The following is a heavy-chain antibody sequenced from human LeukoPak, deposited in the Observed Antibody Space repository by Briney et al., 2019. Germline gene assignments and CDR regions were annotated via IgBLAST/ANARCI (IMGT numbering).Heavy chain of an antibody. V-gene: IGHV3-74*01. J-gene: IGHJ4*02. CDR2: IKTDGSET. D-gene: IGHD1-7*01. Sequence: GGSLRLSCAASGFSFRSYFMYWVRQAPGKGLVWVSRIKTDGSETDYADSVKGRFIISRDNAKNTLYMQMNSLREEDTAVYYCVAYNWNYPDYWGQGTLVTVAS. CDR3: VAYNWNYPDY. CDR1: GFSFRSYF.